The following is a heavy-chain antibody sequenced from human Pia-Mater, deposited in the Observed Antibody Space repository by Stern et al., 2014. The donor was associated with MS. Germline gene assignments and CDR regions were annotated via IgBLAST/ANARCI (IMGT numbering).Heavy chain of an antibody. D-gene: IGHD6-19*01. J-gene: IGHJ4*02. CDR1: GGPINIGDYY. V-gene: IGHV4-31*03. Sequence: QVQLQESGPGLVKPSQTLSLTCTVSGGPINIGDYYWSWIRHLPGKGLEWNGYIYNIGSTSYNPSLKSRVIISVDTSKNQFSLNLNSVTAADTAVYYCAGGTVAGLFDYWGQGTLVTVSS. CDR2: IYNIGST. CDR3: AGGTVAGLFDY.